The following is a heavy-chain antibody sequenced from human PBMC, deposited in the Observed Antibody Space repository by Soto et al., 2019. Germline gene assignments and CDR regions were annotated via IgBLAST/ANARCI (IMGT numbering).Heavy chain of an antibody. Sequence: GGSLRLSCAASGFTFSSYAMSWVRQAPGKGLEWVSAISGSGGSTYYSESVKGRFTISRDNSKNTLYLQMNSLRVEDTAVYYCAKDPPSERMQPDYGMDVWGQGTTVTVSS. J-gene: IGHJ6*02. V-gene: IGHV3-23*01. CDR3: AKDPPSERMQPDYGMDV. D-gene: IGHD6-13*01. CDR1: GFTFSSYA. CDR2: ISGSGGST.